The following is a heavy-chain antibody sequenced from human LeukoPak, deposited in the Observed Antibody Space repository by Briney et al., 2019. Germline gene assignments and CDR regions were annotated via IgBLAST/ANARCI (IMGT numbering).Heavy chain of an antibody. D-gene: IGHD3-10*01. V-gene: IGHV1-2*02. J-gene: IGHJ4*02. Sequence: ASVKVSCEASGYTFTGYYMHWVRQAPGQGLEWMGWINPNSGGTNYAQKFQGRVTMTRDTSISTAYMELSRLRSDDTAVYYCARRAVRGVMGFDYWGQGTLVTVSS. CDR1: GYTFTGYY. CDR2: INPNSGGT. CDR3: ARRAVRGVMGFDY.